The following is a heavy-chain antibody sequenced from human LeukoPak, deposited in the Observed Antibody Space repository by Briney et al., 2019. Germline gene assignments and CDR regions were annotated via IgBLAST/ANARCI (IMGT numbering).Heavy chain of an antibody. J-gene: IGHJ4*02. D-gene: IGHD3-9*01. CDR2: IYISGST. CDR3: AGTGNYDILTGYYN. CDR1: GGSISSSY. V-gene: IGHV4-4*07. Sequence: SETLSLTCSVSGGSISSSYWSWIRQPAGKGLEWIGRIYISGSTNYNPSLKSRVTMSVDTSKNQFSLKLSSVTAADTAVYYCAGTGNYDILTGYYNWGQGTLVTVSS.